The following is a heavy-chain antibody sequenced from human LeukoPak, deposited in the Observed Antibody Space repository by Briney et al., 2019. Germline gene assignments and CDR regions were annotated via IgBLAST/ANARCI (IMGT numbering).Heavy chain of an antibody. J-gene: IGHJ6*02. CDR2: INHSGST. V-gene: IGHV4-34*01. D-gene: IGHD2-15*01. Sequence: SETLSLTCAVYGGSFSGYYWSWIRQPPGKGLEWIGEINHSGSTNYNPSLKSRVTISVDASKNQFSLKLSSVTAADTAVYYCASQTVGYCSGGSCYLPGYYYGMDVWGQGTTVTVSS. CDR3: ASQTVGYCSGGSCYLPGYYYGMDV. CDR1: GGSFSGYY.